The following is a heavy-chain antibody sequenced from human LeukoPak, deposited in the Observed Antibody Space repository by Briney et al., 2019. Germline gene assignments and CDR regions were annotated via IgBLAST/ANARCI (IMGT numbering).Heavy chain of an antibody. CDR2: IAPIFGTA. V-gene: IGHV1-69*13. J-gene: IGHJ4*02. CDR3: ARGRYGYLLFDY. D-gene: IGHD6-25*01. CDR1: GGTFSSYA. Sequence: SVKVSCKASGGTFSSYAISWVRQAPGQGLEWMGGIAPIFGTANYAQKFQGRVTITADESTSTAYMELSSLRSEDTAVYYCARGRYGYLLFDYWGQGTLVTVSS.